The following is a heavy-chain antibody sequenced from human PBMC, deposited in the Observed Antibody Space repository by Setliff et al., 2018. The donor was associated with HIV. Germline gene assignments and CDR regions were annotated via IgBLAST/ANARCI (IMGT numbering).Heavy chain of an antibody. CDR2: FYETGST. J-gene: IGHJ3*02. CDR3: ARDIVGATTIAHAFDI. CDR1: GDFFSSDYY. Sequence: SETLSLTCTVSGDFFSSDYYWGWIRQSPGKGLEWIGSFYETGSTNYNPSLKSRVTISVDTSKNQFSLNLSSVTAADTAVYYCARDIVGATTIAHAFDIWGQGTMVTVSS. D-gene: IGHD1-26*01. V-gene: IGHV4-38-2*02.